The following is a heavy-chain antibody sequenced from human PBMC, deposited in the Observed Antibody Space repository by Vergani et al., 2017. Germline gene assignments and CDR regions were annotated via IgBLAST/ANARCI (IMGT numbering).Heavy chain of an antibody. Sequence: QVQLVQSGAEVKKPGSSVKVSCKASGGTLGKYAFTWVRQGPGQGLEWMGRISLLLNTKDYAQRFRGRLTITADESRNTVDMELNSLTSDDTAVYYCAREGLGMDVWGQGTTVTVSS. J-gene: IGHJ6*02. CDR2: ISLLLNTK. V-gene: IGHV1-69*13. CDR1: GGTLGKYA. CDR3: AREGLGMDV.